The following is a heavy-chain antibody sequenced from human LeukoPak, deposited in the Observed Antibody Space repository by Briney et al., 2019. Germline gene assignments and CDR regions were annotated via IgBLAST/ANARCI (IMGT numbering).Heavy chain of an antibody. CDR1: GYSFTSYW. Sequence: GESLQISYKGSGYSFTSYWIGWVRQMPGKGLEWMGIIYPGDSDTRYSPSFQGQVTISADKSISTAYLQWSSLKASDTAMYYCARSSNYDAYYYYGMDVWGQGTTVTVSS. D-gene: IGHD4-4*01. CDR3: ARSSNYDAYYYYGMDV. V-gene: IGHV5-51*01. J-gene: IGHJ6*02. CDR2: IYPGDSDT.